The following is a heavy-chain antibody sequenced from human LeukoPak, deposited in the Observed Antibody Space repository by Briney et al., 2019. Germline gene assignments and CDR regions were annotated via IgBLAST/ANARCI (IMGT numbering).Heavy chain of an antibody. Sequence: PSETLSLTFTVSVGSLSRYFWSCIRQPAGKGLEGIGYIYYTGSTNHNPSIKSRVTISVDTSKTQFSLKLSSVIAADTAVYYCARVRRWEIQGGYYFDYWGQGTLVTVSS. V-gene: IGHV4-59*01. D-gene: IGHD1-26*01. J-gene: IGHJ4*02. CDR2: IYYTGST. CDR3: ARVRRWEIQGGYYFDY. CDR1: VGSLSRYF.